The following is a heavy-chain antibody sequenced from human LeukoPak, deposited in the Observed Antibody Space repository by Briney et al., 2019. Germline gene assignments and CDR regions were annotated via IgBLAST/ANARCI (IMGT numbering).Heavy chain of an antibody. Sequence: SETLSLTCAVYDGSFSGSYCTWIRQPPGKGLEWIGEINHSGSANYNPSLKSRVTILLDTSKNQFSLNLSSVTAADTAVCYCARRPRGVIIKTWFDSWGQGTLVTVSS. CDR3: ARRPRGVIIKTWFDS. CDR1: DGSFSGSY. CDR2: INHSGSA. V-gene: IGHV4-34*01. J-gene: IGHJ5*01. D-gene: IGHD3-10*01.